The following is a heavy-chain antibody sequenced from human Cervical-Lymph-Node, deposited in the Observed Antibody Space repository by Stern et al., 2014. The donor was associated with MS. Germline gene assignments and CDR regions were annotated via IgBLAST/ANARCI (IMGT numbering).Heavy chain of an antibody. CDR3: ARDSPEHGYYLKYYSGMDV. CDR2: INPSGGNT. CDR1: GYLFTTYY. J-gene: IGHJ6*02. D-gene: IGHD4-17*01. V-gene: IGHV1-46*01. Sequence: QVQLVQPGAEVKKPGASGKISCKAPGYLFTTYYIHWVRQAPGQGLEWMGVINPSGGNTKKEQKFQGRVTMTRDTPTSTAYMELGSLRSEDTAVYFCARDSPEHGYYLKYYSGMDVWGQGTTVTVSS.